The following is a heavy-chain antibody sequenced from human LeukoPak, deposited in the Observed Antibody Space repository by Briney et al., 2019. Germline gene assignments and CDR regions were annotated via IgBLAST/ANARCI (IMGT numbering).Heavy chain of an antibody. CDR3: AAVIVEMATSIIEPHDY. CDR2: IVVGSGNT. V-gene: IGHV1-58*02. Sequence: SVKVSCKASGFTFTSSAMQWVRQARGQRLEWIGWIVVGSGNTNYAQKFQERVTITRDMSTSTAYMELSSLRSEDTAVYYCAAVIVEMATSIIEPHDYWGQGTLVTVSS. CDR1: GFTFTSSA. D-gene: IGHD5-24*01. J-gene: IGHJ4*02.